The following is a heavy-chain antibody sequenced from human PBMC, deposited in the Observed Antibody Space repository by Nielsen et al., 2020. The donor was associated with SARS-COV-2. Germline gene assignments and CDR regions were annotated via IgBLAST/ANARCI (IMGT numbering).Heavy chain of an antibody. CDR2: ISSSSSYT. CDR1: GFTFSDYY. D-gene: IGHD3-22*01. V-gene: IGHV3-11*06. Sequence: GESLKISCAASGFTFSDYYMSWIRQAQGKGLEWVSYISSSSSYTNYADSVKGRFTISRDNAKNSLYLQMNSLRAEDTAVYYCARESPHYYDSSAAFNYWGQGTLVTVSS. J-gene: IGHJ4*02. CDR3: ARESPHYYDSSAAFNY.